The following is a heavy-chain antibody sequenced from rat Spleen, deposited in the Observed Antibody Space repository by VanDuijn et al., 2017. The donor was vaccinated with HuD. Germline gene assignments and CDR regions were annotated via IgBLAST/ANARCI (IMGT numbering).Heavy chain of an antibody. CDR1: GFTFSDYA. V-gene: IGHV5-17*01. CDR3: TRGPCFDY. J-gene: IGHJ2*01. Sequence: EVQLVESGGGLVQPGNSLKLSCAASGFTFSDYAMAWVRQSPKKGLEWVATITSGGNNIYYPDSVKGRFTISRDNAKSTLYLQMDSLGSEDTATYYCTRGPCFDYWGQGVMVTVSS. CDR2: ITSGGNNI.